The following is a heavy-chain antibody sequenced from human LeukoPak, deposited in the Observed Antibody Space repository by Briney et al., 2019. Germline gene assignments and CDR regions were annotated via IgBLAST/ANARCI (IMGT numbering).Heavy chain of an antibody. V-gene: IGHV1-69*13. Sequence: SVKVSCKASGGTFSSYAISWVRQAPGQGLEWMGGIIPIFGTANYAQKFQGRVTITADESTSTAYMELSSLRSEDTAVYYCARSHVKIVATGELDYWGQGTLVTVSS. D-gene: IGHD5-12*01. CDR1: GGTFSSYA. J-gene: IGHJ4*02. CDR3: ARSHVKIVATGELDY. CDR2: IIPIFGTA.